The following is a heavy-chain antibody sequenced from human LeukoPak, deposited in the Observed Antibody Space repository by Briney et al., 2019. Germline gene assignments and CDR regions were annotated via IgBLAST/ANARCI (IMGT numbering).Heavy chain of an antibody. CDR1: GGSISSGGYY. Sequence: SQTLSLTCTVSGGSISSGGYYWSWIRQPPGRGLEWIGFIYQSGSTFYNPSLKSRVTISVDRAKNQFSLKLSSVTAADTAVYYCAKILIVATTHDAFDIWGQGTMVTVSS. J-gene: IGHJ3*02. CDR2: IYQSGST. D-gene: IGHD5-12*01. CDR3: AKILIVATTHDAFDI. V-gene: IGHV4-30-2*01.